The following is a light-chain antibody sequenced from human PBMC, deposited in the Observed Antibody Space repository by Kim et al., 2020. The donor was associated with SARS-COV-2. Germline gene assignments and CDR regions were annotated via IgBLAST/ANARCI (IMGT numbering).Light chain of an antibody. CDR3: QQRSNWPRT. CDR2: DAS. Sequence: EIVLTQSPATLSLSPGERATLSCRASQSVSSDLAWYQQKPGQAPRLLIYDASNRATDIPARFSGSGSGTDFTLTISSLEPEDFAVYYCQQRSNWPRTFGRGTKVDIK. J-gene: IGKJ1*01. CDR1: QSVSSD. V-gene: IGKV3-11*01.